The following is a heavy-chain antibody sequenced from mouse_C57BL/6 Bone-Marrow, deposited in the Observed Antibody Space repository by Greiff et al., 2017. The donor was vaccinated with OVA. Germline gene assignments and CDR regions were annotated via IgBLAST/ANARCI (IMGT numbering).Heavy chain of an antibody. CDR1: GFSFNTYA. Sequence: EVQGVESGGGLVQPKGSLKLSCAASGFSFNTYAMNWVRQAPGKGLEWVARIRSKSNNYATYYADSVKDRFTISRDDSESMLYLQMNNLKTEDTAMYYCVRMLDGYYVYYAMDYWGQGTSVTVSS. J-gene: IGHJ4*01. D-gene: IGHD2-3*01. CDR3: VRMLDGYYVYYAMDY. V-gene: IGHV10-1*01. CDR2: IRSKSNNYAT.